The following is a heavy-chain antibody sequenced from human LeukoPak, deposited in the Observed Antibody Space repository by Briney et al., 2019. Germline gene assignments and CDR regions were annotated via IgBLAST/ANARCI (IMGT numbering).Heavy chain of an antibody. Sequence: GGSLRLSCAASGFTFSGSAMHWVRQASGKGLEWVGRIRSKANSYATAYAASVKGRFTIPRDDSKNTAYLQMNSLKTEDTAVYYCTRHADAFDIWGQGTMVTVSS. CDR1: GFTFSGSA. J-gene: IGHJ3*02. V-gene: IGHV3-73*01. CDR2: IRSKANSYAT. CDR3: TRHADAFDI.